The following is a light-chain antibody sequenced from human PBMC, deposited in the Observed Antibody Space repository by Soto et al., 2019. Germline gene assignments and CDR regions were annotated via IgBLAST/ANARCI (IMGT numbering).Light chain of an antibody. V-gene: IGLV3-21*02. CDR3: QVWDSRSV. CDR1: NIGSKS. J-gene: IGLJ2*01. CDR2: DDS. Sequence: SYELTQPPSVSVAPGQTARITCGGNNIGSKSVHWYQQKPGQAPVLVVYDDSDRPSGIPERFSGSNSGNTATLTISRVEAGDEADYHCQVWDSRSVFGGGTKVTVL.